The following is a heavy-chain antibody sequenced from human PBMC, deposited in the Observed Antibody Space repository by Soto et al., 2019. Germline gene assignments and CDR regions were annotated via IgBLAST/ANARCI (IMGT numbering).Heavy chain of an antibody. CDR3: ARGNDYVWGSYRTGRAPVDY. Sequence: SETLSLTCTVSGGSISNYYWSWIRQPPGRGLEWIGEINYSGSTNYNPSLKSRVTIPVDTSKNQFSLKLSSVTAADTAVYYCARGNDYVWGSYRTGRAPVDYWGQGTLVTVS. V-gene: IGHV4-59*12. D-gene: IGHD3-16*02. J-gene: IGHJ4*02. CDR1: GGSISNYY. CDR2: INYSGST.